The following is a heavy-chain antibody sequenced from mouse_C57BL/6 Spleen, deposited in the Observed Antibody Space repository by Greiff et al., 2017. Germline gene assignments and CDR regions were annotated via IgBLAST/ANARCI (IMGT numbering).Heavy chain of an antibody. J-gene: IGHJ4*01. Sequence: VQLQQSGAELVRPGTSVKVSCKASGYAFTNYLIEWVKQRPGQGLEWIGVINPGSGGTNYNEKFKGKATLTADKSSSTAYMQLSSLTSEDSAVYFCARGYGYVYAMDYWGQGTSVTVSS. CDR1: GYAFTNYL. CDR3: ARGYGYVYAMDY. V-gene: IGHV1-54*01. CDR2: INPGSGGT. D-gene: IGHD2-2*01.